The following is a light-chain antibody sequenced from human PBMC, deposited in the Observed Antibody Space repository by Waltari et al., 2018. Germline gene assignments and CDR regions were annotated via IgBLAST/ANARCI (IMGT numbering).Light chain of an antibody. CDR1: SSDIGSYNL. V-gene: IGLV2-23*03. CDR3: CSYARSITFV. CDR2: EGS. J-gene: IGLJ2*01. Sequence: QSALTQPASVSGSPGQSITISCTGTSSDIGSYNLVSWYQHHPGKAPKLMIYEGSKRPSGVSDRFSGSKSGNTASLTISGLQAEDEADDYCCSYARSITFVFGGGTKLTVL.